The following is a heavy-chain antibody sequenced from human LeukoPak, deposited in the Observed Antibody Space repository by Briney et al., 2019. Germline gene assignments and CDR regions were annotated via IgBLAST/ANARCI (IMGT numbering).Heavy chain of an antibody. CDR1: GGSISSDHW. V-gene: IGHV4-4*02. CDR2: IFYDGST. Sequence: PSETLSLTCAVSGGSISSDHWWNWVRQPPGKGLEWIGEIFYDGSTNYNPSLKSRVTMSVDKSKNQFSLNLMSVTAADTARYYCARGRSRSYSDASDFWGQGTLVTVSS. CDR3: ARGRSRSYSDASDF. J-gene: IGHJ3*01. D-gene: IGHD3-10*01.